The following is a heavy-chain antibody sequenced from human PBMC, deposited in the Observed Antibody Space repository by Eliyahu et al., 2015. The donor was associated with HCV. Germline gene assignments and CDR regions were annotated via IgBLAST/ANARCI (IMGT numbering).Heavy chain of an antibody. Sequence: APGRGLEWVSAISGSRGRTYYADSVKGRFTISRDNSKNTLYLQMNSLRAEDTAVYFCAKGGGLTVAGTVPYYFDYWGLGTLVTVSS. V-gene: IGHV3-23*01. CDR2: ISGSRGRT. CDR3: AKGGGLTVAGTVPYYFDY. J-gene: IGHJ4*02. D-gene: IGHD6-19*01.